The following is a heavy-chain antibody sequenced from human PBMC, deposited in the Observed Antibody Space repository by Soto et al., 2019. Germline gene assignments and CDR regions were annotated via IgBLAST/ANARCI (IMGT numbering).Heavy chain of an antibody. CDR3: ARDEDSSSWYGFDY. Sequence: GGSLRLSCAASGFTFSSYSMNWVRQAPGKGLEWVSYISSSSTIYYADSVKGRFTISRDNAKNSLYLQMNSLRAEDTAVYYCARDEDSSSWYGFDYWGQGTLVTVSS. CDR1: GFTFSSYS. V-gene: IGHV3-48*01. D-gene: IGHD6-13*01. CDR2: ISSSSTI. J-gene: IGHJ4*02.